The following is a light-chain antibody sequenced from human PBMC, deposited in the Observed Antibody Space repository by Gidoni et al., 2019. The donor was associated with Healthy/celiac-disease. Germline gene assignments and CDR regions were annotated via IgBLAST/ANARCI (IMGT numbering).Light chain of an antibody. Sequence: AGLTQPPSGSKGLKQTATLTCTGNNDNVGTHGAAWLQQRQRHPPRLLSFRNTNRPSGISERISASRSGNTASLTITGLQPDDEADYYCSSWDRGLNGYVFGTGTKVSVL. J-gene: IGLJ1*01. V-gene: IGLV10-54*01. CDR1: NDNVGTHG. CDR2: RNT. CDR3: SSWDRGLNGYV.